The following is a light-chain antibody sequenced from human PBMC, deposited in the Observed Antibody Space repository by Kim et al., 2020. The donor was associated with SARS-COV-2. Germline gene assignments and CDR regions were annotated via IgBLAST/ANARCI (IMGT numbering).Light chain of an antibody. J-gene: IGLJ2*01. CDR2: DVS. CDR1: SSDVGGYNY. V-gene: IGLV2-14*01. CDR3: GSYTSSSTYVV. Sequence: QSALTQPASVSGSPGQSITISCTGTSSDVGGYNYVSWYQQHPGKAPKLMIYDVSKRPSGVSNRFSGSKSGNTASLTISGLQAEDEADYYCGSYTSSSTYVVFGGGTQQTVL.